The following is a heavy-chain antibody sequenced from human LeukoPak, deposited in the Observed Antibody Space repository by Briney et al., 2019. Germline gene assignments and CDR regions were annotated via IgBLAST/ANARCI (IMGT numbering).Heavy chain of an antibody. CDR3: AKEYSGYDFDY. D-gene: IGHD5-12*01. V-gene: IGHV3-23*01. Sequence: PGGSLRLSCAASGFTLRSYDMSWVRQALGKGLEWVAATSGSGVNSYYADSVRGRFTISRDNSQNTLYLQMDSLRAEDTALYYCAKEYSGYDFDYWGQGTLVTVSS. CDR1: GFTLRSYD. CDR2: TSGSGVNS. J-gene: IGHJ4*02.